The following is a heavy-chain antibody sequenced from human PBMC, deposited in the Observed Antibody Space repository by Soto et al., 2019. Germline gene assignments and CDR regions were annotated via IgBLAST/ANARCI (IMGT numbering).Heavy chain of an antibody. CDR2: IYPGDSDT. J-gene: IGHJ4*02. D-gene: IGHD3-22*01. CDR3: ARQGGKYYYDRSAYYES. CDR1: GYTFSNYW. Sequence: EVQLVQSGAEVKKAGESLKISCQGSGYTFSNYWIAWVRQMPGKGLEWMGIIYPGDSDTRYSPSFQGQVTMSADKYINTAYLQWSSLKASDTGIYYCARQGGKYYYDRSAYYESWGQGTPVTVSS. V-gene: IGHV5-51*01.